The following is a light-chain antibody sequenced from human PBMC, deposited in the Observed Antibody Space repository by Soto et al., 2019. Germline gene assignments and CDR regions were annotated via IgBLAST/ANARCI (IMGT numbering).Light chain of an antibody. CDR3: QQHNAWPLT. Sequence: EIVMTQSPATLSLSPGERATLSCRASQTLGNKLAWYQQKPGQAPRLLIYGGSTRATGIPARFSGSGSGTEFTLTINSLQSEDFAIYYCQQHNAWPLTFGPGTKVDLK. CDR2: GGS. V-gene: IGKV3D-15*01. J-gene: IGKJ3*01. CDR1: QTLGNK.